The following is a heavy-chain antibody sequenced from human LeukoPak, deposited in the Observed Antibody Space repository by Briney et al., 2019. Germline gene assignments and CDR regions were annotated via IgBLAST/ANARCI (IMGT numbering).Heavy chain of an antibody. CDR2: IIGSGDKT. Sequence: GGSLTLSCGASGFIFSNYAMIWVRQAPGKALEWVSAIIGSGDKTYSADSVKGRFTISRDNSKTTLDLERNSRRAEDTAIYYCAKEGQPSITEVFDYWGQGTLVTVSS. J-gene: IGHJ4*02. CDR3: AKEGQPSITEVFDY. V-gene: IGHV3-23*01. CDR1: GFIFSNYA. D-gene: IGHD3-3*01.